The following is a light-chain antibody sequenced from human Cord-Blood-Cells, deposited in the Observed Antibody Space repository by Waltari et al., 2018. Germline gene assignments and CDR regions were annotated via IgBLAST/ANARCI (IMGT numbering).Light chain of an antibody. CDR3: SSYTSSSTLV. J-gene: IGLJ2*01. V-gene: IGLV2-14*01. CDR2: DVS. Sequence: QSALTQPASVSGSPGQSITISCTGTSSYVGGYNYVSWYQQHPGKAPKLMIYDVSNRPSGVSNRFSGSKSGNTDSLTISGLQAEDEADYYGSSYTSSSTLVFGGGTKLTVL. CDR1: SSYVGGYNY.